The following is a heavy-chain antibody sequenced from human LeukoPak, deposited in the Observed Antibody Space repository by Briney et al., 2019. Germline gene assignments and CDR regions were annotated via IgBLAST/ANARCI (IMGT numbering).Heavy chain of an antibody. V-gene: IGHV5-51*01. Sequence: GESLKISXKGSGYSFTSYWIGWVRQMPGKGLEWMGIIYPGDSDTIYSPSFQGQVTISADKSISTAYLQWSSLKASDTAMYYCARGGGTDLRFLEWLLSNDAFDIWGQGTMVTVSS. D-gene: IGHD3-3*01. CDR3: ARGGGTDLRFLEWLLSNDAFDI. CDR2: IYPGDSDT. CDR1: GYSFTSYW. J-gene: IGHJ3*02.